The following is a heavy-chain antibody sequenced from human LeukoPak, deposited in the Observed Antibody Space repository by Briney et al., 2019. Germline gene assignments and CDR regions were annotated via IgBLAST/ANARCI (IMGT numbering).Heavy chain of an antibody. CDR2: ISSSSSYI. CDR1: GFTFSSYR. CDR3: ARAPYYYDSSGYYYFDY. D-gene: IGHD3-22*01. J-gene: IGHJ4*02. V-gene: IGHV3-21*01. Sequence: GGSLRLSCAASGFTFSSYRMNWVRQAPGKGLEWVSSISSSSSYIYYADSVKGRFTISRDNAKNSLYLQMNSLRAEDTALYYCARAPYYYDSSGYYYFDYWGQGTLVTVSS.